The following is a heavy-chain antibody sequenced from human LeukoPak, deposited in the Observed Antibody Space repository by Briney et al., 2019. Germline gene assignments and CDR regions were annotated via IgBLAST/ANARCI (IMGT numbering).Heavy chain of an antibody. D-gene: IGHD5-18*01. V-gene: IGHV4-39*01. J-gene: IGHJ4*02. Sequence: SETLSLTCTVSGDSIRSDSYSWGWIRQPPGKGLEWSGSTYYIGSTYYNPCLKSRVPISMDASNNPFSLRMTSVTAADTAMYYCARIRYRHGYEDYWGQGTLVTVSS. CDR2: TYYIGST. CDR3: ARIRYRHGYEDY. CDR1: GDSIRSDSYS.